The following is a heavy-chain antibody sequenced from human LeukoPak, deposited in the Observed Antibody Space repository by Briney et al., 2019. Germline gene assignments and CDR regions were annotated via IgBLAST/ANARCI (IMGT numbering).Heavy chain of an antibody. J-gene: IGHJ4*02. CDR1: GYTFTSYG. CDR3: ARGGITMVRGDIGTEY. V-gene: IGHV1-18*01. CDR2: ISAYNGNT. Sequence: ASVKVSCKASGYTFTSYGISWVRQAPGQGLEWMGWISAYNGNTNYAQKLQGRVTMTTDTSTSTAYMELRSLRSDDTAVYYCARGGITMVRGDIGTEYWGQGTLVTVSS. D-gene: IGHD3-10*01.